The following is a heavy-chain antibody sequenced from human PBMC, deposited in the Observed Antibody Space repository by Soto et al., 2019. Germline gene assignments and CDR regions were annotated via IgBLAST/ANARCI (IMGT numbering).Heavy chain of an antibody. J-gene: IGHJ6*02. Sequence: ASVKVSCKASGYTFTTYGISWVRQAPGQGLEWMGWISPYNGTTKYAEKFQGEMTTDTATSTAYMDLRSLRSDDTAVYYCARDGERDTGLNFYYYLHGMDAWGQGTRVTVSS. V-gene: IGHV1-18*04. CDR3: ARDGERDTGLNFYYYLHGMDA. CDR1: GYTFTTYG. CDR2: ISPYNGTT. D-gene: IGHD1-1*01.